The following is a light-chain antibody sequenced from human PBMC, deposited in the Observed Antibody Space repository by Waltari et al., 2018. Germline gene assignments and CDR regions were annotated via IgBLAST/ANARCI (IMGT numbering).Light chain of an antibody. V-gene: IGKV3-11*01. CDR2: AAS. J-gene: IGKJ2*01. CDR1: QSVSSY. CDR3: QQRSNWPPDT. Sequence: EIVLTQSPATLSLSPGERATLSCRASQSVSSYLAWYQQKPVQAPRLLIYAASNRATRNPARVSGSGSGTVFTLTISSLEPEDFAVYYCQQRSNWPPDTFGQGTKLEIK.